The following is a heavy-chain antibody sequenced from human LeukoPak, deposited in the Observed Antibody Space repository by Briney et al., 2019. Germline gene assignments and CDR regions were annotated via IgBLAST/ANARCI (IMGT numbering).Heavy chain of an antibody. J-gene: IGHJ4*02. D-gene: IGHD2-21*01. Sequence: SETLSLTCTVSGGSISSYYWSWIRQPPGKGLEWIGYIYYSGSTNYNPSLKSRVTISVDTSKNQFSLKLSSVTAADTAVYYCAGVGLEILVDWGQGTLVTVSS. CDR1: GGSISSYY. CDR3: AGVGLEILVD. CDR2: IYYSGST. V-gene: IGHV4-59*01.